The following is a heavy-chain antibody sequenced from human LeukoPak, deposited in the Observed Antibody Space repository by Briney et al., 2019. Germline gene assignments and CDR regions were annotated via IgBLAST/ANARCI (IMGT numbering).Heavy chain of an antibody. CDR2: ISGSGGST. D-gene: IGHD6-19*01. CDR1: GFTVSSYA. Sequence: GGSLRLSCAASGFTVSSYAMSWVRQAPGKGLEWVSAISGSGGSTYYADSVKGRFTISRDNSKNTLYLQMNSLRAEDTAVYYCAKGRGWYRSFDYWGQGTLVTVSS. CDR3: AKGRGWYRSFDY. J-gene: IGHJ4*02. V-gene: IGHV3-23*01.